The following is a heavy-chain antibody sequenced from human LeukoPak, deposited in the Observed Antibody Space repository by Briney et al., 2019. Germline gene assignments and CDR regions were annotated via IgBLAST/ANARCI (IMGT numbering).Heavy chain of an antibody. CDR2: INHSGST. J-gene: IGHJ4*02. Sequence: SETLSLTCAVYGGSFSGYYWSWIRQPPGKGLEWIGEINHSGSTNYNPSLKSRVTISVDTSKNQFSLKLSSVTAADTAVYYCARLRRWLRSHYFDYWGQGTLVTVSS. D-gene: IGHD5-12*01. V-gene: IGHV4-34*01. CDR1: GGSFSGYY. CDR3: ARLRRWLRSHYFDY.